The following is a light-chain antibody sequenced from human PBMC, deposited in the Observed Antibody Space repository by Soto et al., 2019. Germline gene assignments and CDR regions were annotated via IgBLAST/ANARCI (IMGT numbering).Light chain of an antibody. CDR1: SSDVGSYNL. Sequence: QSALTQPASVSGSPGQSITISCTGTSSDVGSYNLVSWYQQHPGKAPKLMIYEGSKRPSGVSNRFSGSKSGNTASLTISGLQAEVEADYYCCSYAGSSTYVFGPGTKVTVL. CDR2: EGS. V-gene: IGLV2-23*01. CDR3: CSYAGSSTYV. J-gene: IGLJ1*01.